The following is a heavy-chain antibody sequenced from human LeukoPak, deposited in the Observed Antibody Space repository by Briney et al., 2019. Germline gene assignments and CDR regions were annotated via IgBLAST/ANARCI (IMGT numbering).Heavy chain of an antibody. CDR1: GFTFSNYA. J-gene: IGHJ4*02. CDR2: ISGNGGST. D-gene: IGHD1-14*01. V-gene: IGHV3-23*01. CDR3: AKDHRPGLKSSPTGFDY. Sequence: QAGGSLRLSCAASGFTFSNYAMSWVRQAPGKGLEWVSAISGNGGSTYYADSVKGRFTISRDNSKNTLYLQMNSLRAEDTPVYYCAKDHRPGLKSSPTGFDYWGQGALVSVSS.